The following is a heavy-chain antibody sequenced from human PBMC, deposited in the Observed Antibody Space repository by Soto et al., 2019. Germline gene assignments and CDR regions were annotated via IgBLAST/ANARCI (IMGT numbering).Heavy chain of an antibody. Sequence: EVQLLESGGGLVQPGGSLRLSCAASGFTFSSYAMSWVRQAPGKGLEWVSAISGSGGSTYYADSVKGRFTISRDNSKNTLYLQMNSLRAEDTAVYYCAKDSGLLWFGELLGKRYYGMDVWGQGTTVTVSS. CDR1: GFTFSSYA. CDR3: AKDSGLLWFGELLGKRYYGMDV. J-gene: IGHJ6*02. D-gene: IGHD3-10*01. CDR2: ISGSGGST. V-gene: IGHV3-23*01.